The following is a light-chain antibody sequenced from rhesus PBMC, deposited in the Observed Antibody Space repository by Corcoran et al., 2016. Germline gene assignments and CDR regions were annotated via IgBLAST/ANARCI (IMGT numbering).Light chain of an antibody. J-gene: IGKJ2*01. CDR3: QQCNDLSYN. CDR2: YAK. V-gene: IGKV1-32*01. CDR1: QGISSY. Sequence: DIQMTQSPSSLSAPVGDRVTITCRASQGISSYLNWYQQKAGKAPKRLIYYAKRLESGAPSMVSGGGSGTESTLTISRLQPEDFATYYCQQCNDLSYNFGQGAKVGVK.